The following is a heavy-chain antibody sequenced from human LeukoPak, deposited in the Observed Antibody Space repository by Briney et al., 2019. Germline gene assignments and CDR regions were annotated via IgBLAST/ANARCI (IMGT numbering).Heavy chain of an antibody. Sequence: SQTLPLTCTVSGGSISSGGYYWSWIRQHPGKGLEWIGYIYYSGSTYYNPSLKSRVTISVDTSKNQFSLKLSSVTAADTAVYYCARARLGYYDSSGYWYWGQGTLVTVSS. V-gene: IGHV4-31*03. CDR3: ARARLGYYDSSGYWY. CDR2: IYYSGST. J-gene: IGHJ4*02. D-gene: IGHD3-22*01. CDR1: GGSISSGGYY.